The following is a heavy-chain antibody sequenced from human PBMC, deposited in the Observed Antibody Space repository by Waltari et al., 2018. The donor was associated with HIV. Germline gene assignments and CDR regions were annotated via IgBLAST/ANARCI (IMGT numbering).Heavy chain of an antibody. V-gene: IGHV4-39*07. Sequence: QLQLQESGPGLVKPSETLSLTCTVSGGSISSSSYYCGCIRQPPGTGLGWVWCIDYSGSTYYNQSLKSRVTISVDTSKNQFSLKLSSGTAADTAVYDCAGVSRSQGCSGGSCYSPLFDYWGQGTLVTVSS. CDR1: GGSISSSSYY. CDR3: AGVSRSQGCSGGSCYSPLFDY. D-gene: IGHD2-15*01. CDR2: IDYSGST. J-gene: IGHJ4*02.